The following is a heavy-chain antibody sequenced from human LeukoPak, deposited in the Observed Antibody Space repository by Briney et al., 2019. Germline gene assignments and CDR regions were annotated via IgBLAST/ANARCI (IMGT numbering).Heavy chain of an antibody. V-gene: IGHV1-8*01. D-gene: IGHD3-3*01. CDR1: GYTFTSYD. J-gene: IGHJ4*02. CDR3: AGGHTIFGVAPMGY. CDR2: MNPNSGNT. Sequence: GASVKLSCKASGYTFTSYDIIWVRQATGQGLEWMGWMNPNSGNTGYAQKFQGRVTMTRNTSISTAYMELSSLRSEDTAVYYCAGGHTIFGVAPMGYWGQGTLVTVSS.